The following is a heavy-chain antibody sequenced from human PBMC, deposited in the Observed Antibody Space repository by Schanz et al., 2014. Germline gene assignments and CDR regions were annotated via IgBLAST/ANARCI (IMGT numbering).Heavy chain of an antibody. J-gene: IGHJ6*02. CDR2: IYHSGNT. CDR1: GFTFSSYAM. CDR3: ARDALRGATGGYGMDV. D-gene: IGHD2-8*02. V-gene: IGHV4-4*02. Sequence: VQLLESGGGLVQPGGSLRLSCAASGFTFSSYAMSWVRQPPGKGLEWIGEIYHSGNTNYNPSLKSRGTISVDKSKNQFSLKVRAVTAADTAVYYCARDALRGATGGYGMDVWGQGTTVTVSS.